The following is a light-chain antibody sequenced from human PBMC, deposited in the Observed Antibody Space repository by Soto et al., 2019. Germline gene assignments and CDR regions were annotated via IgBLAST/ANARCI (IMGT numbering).Light chain of an antibody. Sequence: DIEVSEWPSSLSGSIGDRGAVTCRAGQNIITFLNWYQQKPGQAPKFLIYAASSLQSGVPSRFSGRGSGTDFTLTIPSLQPEDFATYFCQQGYDTPITFGQGTRLEIK. J-gene: IGKJ5*01. V-gene: IGKV1-39*01. CDR3: QQGYDTPIT. CDR1: QNIITF. CDR2: AAS.